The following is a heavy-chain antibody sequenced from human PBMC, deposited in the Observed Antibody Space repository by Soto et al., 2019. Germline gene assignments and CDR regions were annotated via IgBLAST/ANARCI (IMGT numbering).Heavy chain of an antibody. CDR1: GVSISHGAYY. CDR3: ARVDSASWLDY. Sequence: PSETLSLTCTVSGVSISHGAYYWSWIRQLPGKGLEWIGYIYYSGDTQYNQSLKSRITVSIDTSKNQFSLKMNSVTAADTAMYFCARVDSASWLDYWGQGTLVTVSS. J-gene: IGHJ4*02. CDR2: IYYSGDT. D-gene: IGHD6-13*01. V-gene: IGHV4-31*03.